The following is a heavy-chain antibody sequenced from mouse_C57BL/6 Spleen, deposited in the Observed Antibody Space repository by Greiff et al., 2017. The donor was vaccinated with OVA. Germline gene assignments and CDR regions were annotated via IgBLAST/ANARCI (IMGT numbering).Heavy chain of an antibody. J-gene: IGHJ2*01. CDR3: ARGGLGPYYFDY. D-gene: IGHD4-1*01. CDR1: GYSITSGYY. Sequence: EVKLQESGPGLVKPSQSLSLTCSVPGYSITSGYYWNWIRQFPGNKLEWMGYISYDGSNNYNPSLKNRISITRDTSKNQFFLKLNSVTTEDTATYYCARGGLGPYYFDYWGQGTTLTVSS. V-gene: IGHV3-6*01. CDR2: ISYDGSN.